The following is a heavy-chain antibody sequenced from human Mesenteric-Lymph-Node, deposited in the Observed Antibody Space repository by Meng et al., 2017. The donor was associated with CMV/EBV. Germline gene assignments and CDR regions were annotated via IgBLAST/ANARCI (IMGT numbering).Heavy chain of an antibody. V-gene: IGHV4-34*01. Sequence: SETLSLTCSVYGGSFSGYYWSWIRQPPGKGLEWIGEINQGGSTNCNLSLKSRVAISVDTSKNHFSLKLSSVTAADTAVYYCARGGTWPTKFDYWDQGTLVTVSS. J-gene: IGHJ4*02. CDR3: ARGGTWPTKFDY. CDR1: GGSFSGYY. D-gene: IGHD2-2*01. CDR2: INQGGST.